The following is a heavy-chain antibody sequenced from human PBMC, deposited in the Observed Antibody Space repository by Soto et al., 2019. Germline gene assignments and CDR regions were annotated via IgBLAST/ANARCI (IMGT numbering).Heavy chain of an antibody. J-gene: IGHJ4*02. D-gene: IGHD5-18*01. CDR3: ARDATYSGSDY. Sequence: SETLSLTCTVSGGSISSYHWSWIRQPPGKGLEWIGYIYYSGSTNYNPSLKSRVTISVDTSKNQFSLKLSSVTAADTAVYYCARDATYSGSDYWGQGTLVTVSS. CDR1: GGSISSYH. V-gene: IGHV4-59*12. CDR2: IYYSGST.